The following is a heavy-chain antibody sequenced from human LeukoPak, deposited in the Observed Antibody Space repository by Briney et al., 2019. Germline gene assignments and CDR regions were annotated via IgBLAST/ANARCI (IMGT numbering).Heavy chain of an antibody. CDR3: ARGADGVSSNSRGWFDP. CDR1: GFTFSSYE. Sequence: GGSLRLSCAASGFTFSSYEMNWVRQAPGKGLEWVSSISSRAASIYYADSVKGRFTISRDNAKNSLYLQMNSLRAEDTAVYSCARGADGVSSNSRGWFDPWGQGTLVTVSS. V-gene: IGHV3-48*03. J-gene: IGHJ5*02. D-gene: IGHD2-15*01. CDR2: ISSRAASI.